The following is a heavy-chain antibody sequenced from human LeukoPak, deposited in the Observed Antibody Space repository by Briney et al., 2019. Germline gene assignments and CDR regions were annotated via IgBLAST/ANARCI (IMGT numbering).Heavy chain of an antibody. CDR1: GITFSDYY. D-gene: IGHD6-13*01. Sequence: PGGSLRLSCAASGITFSDYYMSWIRQAPGKGLEWVSYISSSGSTIYYADSVKGRFTISRDNAKNSLYLQMNSLRAEDTAVYYCASGVNSGIAAAGTVDYWGQGTLVTVSS. J-gene: IGHJ4*02. CDR3: ASGVNSGIAAAGTVDY. CDR2: ISSSGSTI. V-gene: IGHV3-11*01.